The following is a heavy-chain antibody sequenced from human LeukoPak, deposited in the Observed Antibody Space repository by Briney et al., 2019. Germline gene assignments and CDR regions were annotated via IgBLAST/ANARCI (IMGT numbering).Heavy chain of an antibody. V-gene: IGHV3-48*03. CDR3: AREGWVQRGFDY. D-gene: IGHD6-25*01. J-gene: IGHJ4*02. CDR2: ISSSGSTI. CDR1: GFTFSSYE. Sequence: GGSLRLSCAASGFTFSSYEMNWVRQAPGKGLEWVSYISSSGSTIYYADSVKGRFTISRDNAKNSLYLQMNSLRAEDTAVYYCAREGWVQRGFDYWGQGTLVTVSS.